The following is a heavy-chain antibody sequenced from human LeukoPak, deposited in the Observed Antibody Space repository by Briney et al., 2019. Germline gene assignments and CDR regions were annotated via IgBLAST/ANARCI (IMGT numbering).Heavy chain of an antibody. CDR3: ARGERYGSSNY. D-gene: IGHD1-26*01. Sequence: GGSLRLSCAASGFTFENYAMHWVRQAPGKGLEWLAVISYDGSNKYYADSVKGRFTISRDNAKNTLYLQMNSLRAEDTAVYYCARGERYGSSNYWGQGTLVTVSS. V-gene: IGHV3-30-3*01. CDR1: GFTFENYA. CDR2: ISYDGSNK. J-gene: IGHJ4*02.